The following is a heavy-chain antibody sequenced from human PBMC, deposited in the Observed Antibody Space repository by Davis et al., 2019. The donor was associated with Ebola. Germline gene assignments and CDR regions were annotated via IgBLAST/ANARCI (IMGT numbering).Heavy chain of an antibody. J-gene: IGHJ6*02. Sequence: PSETLSLTCAVYGGSFSGYYWSWIRQPPGKGLEWIGEINHSGSTNYNPSLKSRVTISVDTSKNQFSLKLSSVTAADTAVYYCARVEDIVVVPAATDLSYYYYGMDVWGQGTTVTVSS. D-gene: IGHD2-2*01. CDR1: GGSFSGYY. CDR2: INHSGST. CDR3: ARVEDIVVVPAATDLSYYYYGMDV. V-gene: IGHV4-34*01.